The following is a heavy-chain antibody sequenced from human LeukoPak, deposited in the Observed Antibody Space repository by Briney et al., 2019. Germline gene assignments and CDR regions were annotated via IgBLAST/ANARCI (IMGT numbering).Heavy chain of an antibody. CDR2: INPSGGST. V-gene: IGHV1-46*03. Sequence: ASVKVSCKASGYTFTSYYMHWVRQAPGQGLEWMGIINPSGGSTSYAQKFQGRVTMTRDTSTSTVYMELSSLRSEDTAVYYCARAPYYYDSSGNYSDFDYWGQGTLVTVSS. D-gene: IGHD3-22*01. CDR1: GYTFTSYY. J-gene: IGHJ4*02. CDR3: ARAPYYYDSSGNYSDFDY.